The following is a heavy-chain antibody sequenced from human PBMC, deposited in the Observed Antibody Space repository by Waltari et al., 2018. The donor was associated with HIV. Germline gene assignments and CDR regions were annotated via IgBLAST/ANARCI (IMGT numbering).Heavy chain of an antibody. D-gene: IGHD2-21*01. V-gene: IGHV3-15*01. J-gene: IGHJ4*01. Sequence: EVHLVESGGGLVKPGGSLRVSCTVSGFTFINAWMSGVRQAPGKGLGWRGRMKSKNDGCTIDYAAPGKDRFTILRDDSKHTLYLEMSSLKIEDTGIYYCVTDAVAVPLDTAYWGHGTLVTVSS. CDR1: GFTFINAW. CDR2: MKSKNDGCTI. CDR3: VTDAVAVPLDTAY.